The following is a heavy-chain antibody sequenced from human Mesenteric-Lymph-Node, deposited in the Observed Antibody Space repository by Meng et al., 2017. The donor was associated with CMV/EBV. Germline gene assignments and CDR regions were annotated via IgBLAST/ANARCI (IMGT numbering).Heavy chain of an antibody. V-gene: IGHV4-39*07. D-gene: IGHD6-19*01. CDR1: GASIRSSDYY. Sequence: SETLSLTCTVSGASIRSSDYYWGCIRQPPGKGLEWIGSIYYSGTTYYNPSLNGRVTISLDTSKSQFSLGLSSVTAADTAVYYCARGSYSSGWYYFDYWGQGTLVTVSS. CDR2: IYYSGTT. J-gene: IGHJ4*02. CDR3: ARGSYSSGWYYFDY.